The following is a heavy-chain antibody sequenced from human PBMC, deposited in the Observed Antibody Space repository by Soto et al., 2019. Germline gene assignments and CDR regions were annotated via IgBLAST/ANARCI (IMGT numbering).Heavy chain of an antibody. V-gene: IGHV3-33*01. CDR3: ARGFTIFGVVSYYYYGMDV. CDR2: IWYDGSNK. D-gene: IGHD3-3*01. CDR1: GFTFSSYG. J-gene: IGHJ6*02. Sequence: VQLVESGGGVVQPGRSLRLSCAASGFTFSSYGMHWVRQAPGKGLEWVAVIWYDGSNKYYADSVKGRFTISRDNSKNTLYLQMNSLRAEDTAVYYCARGFTIFGVVSYYYYGMDVWGQGTTVTVSS.